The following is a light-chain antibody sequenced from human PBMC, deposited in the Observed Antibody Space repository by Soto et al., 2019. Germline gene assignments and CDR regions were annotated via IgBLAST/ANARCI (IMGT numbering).Light chain of an antibody. V-gene: IGLV2-14*01. Sequence: QSALTQPASVSGSPGQSIAISCTGTSSDVGGYNYVSWFQQHPGKAPKLMIYDVSNRPSGVSNRFSGSKSGNTASLTISGLQAEDEADYYCSSYTSSNTPYVVGTGTKVTVL. CDR2: DVS. CDR3: SSYTSSNTPYV. J-gene: IGLJ1*01. CDR1: SSDVGGYNY.